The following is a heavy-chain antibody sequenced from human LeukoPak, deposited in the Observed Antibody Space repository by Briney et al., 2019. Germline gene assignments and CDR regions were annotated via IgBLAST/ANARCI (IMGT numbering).Heavy chain of an antibody. CDR2: ISGSGGST. D-gene: IGHD2-15*01. Sequence: PGGSLRLTCAASGFTFSSYAMSWVRQAPGKGLEWVSAISGSGGSTYYADSVKGRFTISRDNSKNTLYLQMNSLRAEDTAVYYCAKGSIARGSCFDYWGQGTLVTVSS. V-gene: IGHV3-23*01. CDR1: GFTFSSYA. J-gene: IGHJ4*02. CDR3: AKGSIARGSCFDY.